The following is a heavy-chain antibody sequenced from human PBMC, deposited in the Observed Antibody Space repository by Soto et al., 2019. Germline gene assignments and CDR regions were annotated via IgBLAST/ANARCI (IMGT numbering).Heavy chain of an antibody. CDR1: GFTFDDYA. CDR2: ISWNSGGI. CDR3: AKANNLGELSFPGPDWYFDL. J-gene: IGHJ2*01. V-gene: IGHV3-9*01. D-gene: IGHD3-16*02. Sequence: GGSLRLSCAASGFTFDDYAMHWVRQAPGKGLEWVSGISWNSGGIGYADSVKGRFTISRDNAKNSLNLQMNSLRAEDTALYYCAKANNLGELSFPGPDWYFDLWGRGTLVTVSS.